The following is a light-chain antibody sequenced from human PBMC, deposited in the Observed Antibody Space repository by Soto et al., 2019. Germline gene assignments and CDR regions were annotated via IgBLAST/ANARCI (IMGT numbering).Light chain of an antibody. CDR2: GAS. J-gene: IGKJ1*01. CDR1: QSVSSSF. V-gene: IGKV3-20*01. CDR3: QHYDRSPRT. Sequence: DIVLTQSPGALSLSPGERATLSCRASQSVSSSFLAWYQQKPGQAPRLLIYGASSRATGIPARFSGSWSGTDFTLTISRLEPEDFAVYYCQHYDRSPRTFGKGTKVEIK.